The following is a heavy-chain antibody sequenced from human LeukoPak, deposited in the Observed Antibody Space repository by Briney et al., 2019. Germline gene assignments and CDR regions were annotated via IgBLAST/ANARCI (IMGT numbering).Heavy chain of an antibody. Sequence: GGSLRLSCAASGFILSQYGFNWVRQAPGKGLEWVSHIRYTSETFYADSVEGRFTISRDRARNSLYLQMNNLRGEDTAIYYCARDLGYCTNGVCHTRFDYWGRGTLVAVSS. D-gene: IGHD2-8*01. CDR3: ARDLGYCTNGVCHTRFDY. CDR2: IRYTSET. CDR1: GFILSQYG. J-gene: IGHJ4*02. V-gene: IGHV3-48*01.